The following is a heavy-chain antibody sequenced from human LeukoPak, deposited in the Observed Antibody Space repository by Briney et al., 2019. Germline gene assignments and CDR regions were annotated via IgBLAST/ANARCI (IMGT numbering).Heavy chain of an antibody. Sequence: GGSLRLSCAASGFTFGSYGMHWVRHAPGRGLEWVVLIRYDGSNKYYADSVKGRFTISRDNSKNTLYLQMNSLRAEDTAVYYRMRNLGYSTGGGCYADYWGQGTLVTVSS. CDR1: GFTFGSYG. D-gene: IGHD2-15*01. CDR3: MRNLGYSTGGGCYADY. CDR2: IRYDGSNK. J-gene: IGHJ4*02. V-gene: IGHV3-30*02.